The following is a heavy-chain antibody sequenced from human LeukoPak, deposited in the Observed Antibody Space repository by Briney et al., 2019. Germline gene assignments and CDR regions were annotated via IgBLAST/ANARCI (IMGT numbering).Heavy chain of an antibody. V-gene: IGHV5-51*01. D-gene: IGHD3-22*01. Sequence: GESLKISCKGSGYSFTSYWIGWVRQMPGKGLEWMGIIYPGDSDTRYSPSFQGQVTISADKSISTAYLQWSSLKASDTAMYHCARGHYDSSGYPIYYFDYWGQGTLVTVSS. J-gene: IGHJ4*02. CDR1: GYSFTSYW. CDR3: ARGHYDSSGYPIYYFDY. CDR2: IYPGDSDT.